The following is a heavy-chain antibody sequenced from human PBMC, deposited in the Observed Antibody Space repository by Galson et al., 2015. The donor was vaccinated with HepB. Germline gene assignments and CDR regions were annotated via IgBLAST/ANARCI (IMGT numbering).Heavy chain of an antibody. Sequence: SVKVSCKASGGTFSSYAISWVRQAPGQGLEWMGGIIPILGIANYAQKFQGRVTITADKSTSTAYMELSSLRSEDTAVYYCARGEYGGNWGLGAFDIWGQGTMVTVSS. CDR1: GGTFSSYA. V-gene: IGHV1-69*10. CDR2: IIPILGIA. D-gene: IGHD4-23*01. CDR3: ARGEYGGNWGLGAFDI. J-gene: IGHJ3*02.